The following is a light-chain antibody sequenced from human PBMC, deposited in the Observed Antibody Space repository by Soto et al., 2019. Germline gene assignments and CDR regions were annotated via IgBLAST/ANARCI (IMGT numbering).Light chain of an antibody. V-gene: IGKV1-9*01. CDR3: QQLFDSPIT. CDR1: QVISTS. J-gene: IGKJ5*01. CDR2: AAS. Sequence: DIPLTPSPSLLSPSIGEIVTITCRASQVISTSLAWYPVKPGKAPKLLIYAASTLESGVPSRFSATVSGTEFSLTITSLQPEDFATYYCQQLFDSPITFGQGTRLEIK.